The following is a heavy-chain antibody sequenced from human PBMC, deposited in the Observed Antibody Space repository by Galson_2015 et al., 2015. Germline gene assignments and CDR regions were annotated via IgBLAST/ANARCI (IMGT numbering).Heavy chain of an antibody. V-gene: IGHV3-7*03. Sequence: SLRLSCAASGFTFSRYWMSWVRQAPGKGLEWVANINQDGSETYYVDPAKGRFTISRDNAKNSVFLQMSSLRVEDRAVYYCAREGSSYCSSAGCYRGGAFDSWGQGTLVTVSS. CDR3: AREGSSYCSSAGCYRGGAFDS. J-gene: IGHJ4*02. CDR1: GFTFSRYW. CDR2: INQDGSET. D-gene: IGHD2-2*02.